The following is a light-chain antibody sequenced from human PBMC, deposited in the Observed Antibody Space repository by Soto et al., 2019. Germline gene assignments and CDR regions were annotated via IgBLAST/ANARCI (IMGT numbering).Light chain of an antibody. V-gene: IGKV3-15*01. Sequence: ETVMTQSPGTLSVSPGERATLSCRASQSVSSDLAWYQQKPGQAPRLLIYGTSTRATGIPARFSGSGSGTEFTLTISRLEPEDFAVYYCQQYGSSGTFGQGTKVDNK. J-gene: IGKJ1*01. CDR1: QSVSSD. CDR2: GTS. CDR3: QQYGSSGT.